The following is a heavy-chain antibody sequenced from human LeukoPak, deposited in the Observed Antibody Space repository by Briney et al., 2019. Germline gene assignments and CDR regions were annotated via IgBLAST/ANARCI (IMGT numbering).Heavy chain of an antibody. D-gene: IGHD3-3*01. CDR2: MRSSGST. CDR1: GGSISSYF. V-gene: IGHV4-59*01. CDR3: ARGVLSGYHTHFDY. J-gene: IGHJ4*02. Sequence: SETLSLTCTVSGGSISSYFWSWIRQPPGKGLEWIGNMRSSGSTNYNPSLNSRVSISLDTSKNQFSLKVRSVTAADTAVYYCARGVLSGYHTHFDYWGQGTLVTVSS.